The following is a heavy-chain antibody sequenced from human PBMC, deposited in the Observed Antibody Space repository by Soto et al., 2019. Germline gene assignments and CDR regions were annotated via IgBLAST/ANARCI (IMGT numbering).Heavy chain of an antibody. CDR3: AKLTTYSSTPMDV. V-gene: IGHV3-23*01. Sequence: GGSLRLSCAASGFTFSSYAMSWVRQAPGKGLEWVSAISGSGGSTYYADSVKGRFTISRDNSKNTLYLQMNSLSAEDTAVYYCAKLTTYSSTPMDVWGQGTTVTVSS. J-gene: IGHJ6*02. D-gene: IGHD6-19*01. CDR2: ISGSGGST. CDR1: GFTFSSYA.